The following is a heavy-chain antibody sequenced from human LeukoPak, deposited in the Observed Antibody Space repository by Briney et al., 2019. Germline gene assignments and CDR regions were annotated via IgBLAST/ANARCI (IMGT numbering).Heavy chain of an antibody. Sequence: GGSLRLSCVASGFTFSSYGIHWVRQAPGKGLEWVAGISYDGNTKYYIDSVKGRFTISRDNSRNTMYLQMNSLRAEDTAVYYCARGPPKTWIQLWSFDYWGQGTLVTVSS. D-gene: IGHD5-18*01. J-gene: IGHJ4*02. CDR3: ARGPPKTWIQLWSFDY. V-gene: IGHV3-30*03. CDR2: ISYDGNTK. CDR1: GFTFSSYG.